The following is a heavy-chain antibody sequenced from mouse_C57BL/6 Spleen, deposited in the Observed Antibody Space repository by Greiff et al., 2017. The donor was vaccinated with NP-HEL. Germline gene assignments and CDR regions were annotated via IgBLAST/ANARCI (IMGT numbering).Heavy chain of an antibody. D-gene: IGHD1-1*01. CDR1: GYTFTSYW. CDR2: IHPSDSDT. J-gene: IGHJ1*03. CDR3: AMDYGSSYERYFDV. Sequence: VQLQQPGAELVKPGASVKVSCKASGYTFTSYWMHWVKQRPGQGLEWIGRIHPSDSDTNYNQKFKGKATLTVDKSSSTAYMQLRSLTSEDSAVYYCAMDYGSSYERYFDVWGTGTTVTVSS. V-gene: IGHV1-74*01.